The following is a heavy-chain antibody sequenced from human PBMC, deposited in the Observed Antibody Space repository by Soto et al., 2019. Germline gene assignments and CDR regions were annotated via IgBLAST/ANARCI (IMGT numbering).Heavy chain of an antibody. CDR3: ATRNGGPYSYGFEYDY. CDR1: GYTLIELS. D-gene: IGHD5-18*01. J-gene: IGHJ4*02. V-gene: IGHV1-24*01. Sequence: ASVKVSCKVSGYTLIELSMHWVRQAPGKGLEWMGGFDPEDGETIYAQKFQGRVTMTEDTSTDTAYMELSSLRSEDTAVYYCATRNGGPYSYGFEYDYWGQGTLVTVSS. CDR2: FDPEDGET.